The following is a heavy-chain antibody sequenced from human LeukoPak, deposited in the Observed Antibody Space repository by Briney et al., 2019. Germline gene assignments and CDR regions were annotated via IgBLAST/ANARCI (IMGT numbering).Heavy chain of an antibody. D-gene: IGHD1-14*01. V-gene: IGHV4-61*01. Sequence: PSETLSLTCTVSGDSVSSGSHYWSWIRQPPGKELEWIGYIYYSGSTNYNPSLKSRVTISIDTSKNQFSLKLSSVTAADTAVYYCVRAARYYWFDPWGQGTLVTVSS. J-gene: IGHJ5*02. CDR2: IYYSGST. CDR3: VRAARYYWFDP. CDR1: GDSVSSGSHY.